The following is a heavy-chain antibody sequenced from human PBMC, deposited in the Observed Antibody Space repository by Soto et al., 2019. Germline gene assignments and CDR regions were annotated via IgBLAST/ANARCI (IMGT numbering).Heavy chain of an antibody. CDR3: AKPQGSSSWYVNYYGMDV. Sequence: EVQLLESGGGLVQPGGSLRLSCAASGFTFSSYAMSWVRQAPGKGLEWVSAISGSGGSTYYADSVKGRFTISRDNSKNTLYLQMNSLRAEDTAVYYCAKPQGSSSWYVNYYGMDVWGQGTTVTVSS. J-gene: IGHJ6*02. D-gene: IGHD6-13*01. CDR1: GFTFSSYA. V-gene: IGHV3-23*01. CDR2: ISGSGGST.